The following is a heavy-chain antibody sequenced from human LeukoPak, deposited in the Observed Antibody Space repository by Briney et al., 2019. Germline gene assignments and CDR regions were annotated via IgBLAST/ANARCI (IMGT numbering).Heavy chain of an antibody. D-gene: IGHD1-1*01. CDR3: AKYTTPYYFDY. CDR2: VSGGGSTT. CDR1: GFSFSNYV. Sequence: GGSLRPSCEASGFSFSNYVMNWVRQPPGKGLEWVSGVSGGGSTTYHADSVKGRFTISSDNSKNTVYLQMKSLRAEDTAIYFCAKYTTPYYFDYWGQGILVTVS. V-gene: IGHV3-23*01. J-gene: IGHJ4*02.